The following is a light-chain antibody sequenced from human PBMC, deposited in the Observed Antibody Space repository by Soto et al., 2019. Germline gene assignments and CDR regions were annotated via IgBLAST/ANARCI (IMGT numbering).Light chain of an antibody. V-gene: IGKV3-15*01. CDR2: GAS. Sequence: EVVMTQSPATLSVSPGERATLSCRASETVATNLAWYQQKPGQAPRLLISGASTRAAGISDRFRGSGSGTEFTLPNISLQSEDSAIYYCQQYFEWPPTTFGQGTKVEI. CDR3: QQYFEWPPTT. CDR1: ETVATN. J-gene: IGKJ1*01.